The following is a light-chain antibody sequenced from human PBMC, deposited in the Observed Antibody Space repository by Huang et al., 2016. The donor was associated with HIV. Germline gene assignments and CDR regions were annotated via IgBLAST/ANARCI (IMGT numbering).Light chain of an antibody. V-gene: IGKV3-15*01. J-gene: IGKJ4*01. CDR2: GSS. CDR3: HQYNNWLLS. CDR1: TCVSSN. Sequence: IVMTQSPATLSVSPGERVTLSCMANTCVSSNLAWYQQRPGQAPRLLIYGSSTRAPGIPARFSGSGSRTDFSLTISSLQSEDFALYYCHQYNNWLLSFGGGTRVDI.